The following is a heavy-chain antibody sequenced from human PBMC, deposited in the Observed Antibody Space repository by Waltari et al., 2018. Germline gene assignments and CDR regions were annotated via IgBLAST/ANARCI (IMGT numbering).Heavy chain of an antibody. CDR1: GGSISSYY. CDR3: ARGRAFGPHDY. D-gene: IGHD3-10*01. V-gene: IGHV4-59*01. J-gene: IGHJ4*02. Sequence: QVQLQESGSGLVKPSETLSLTCTVSGGSISSYYWSWIRQPPGKGLEWIGYIYYSGSTNYNPALTSRVTISVDTSKNQFSLKLSSVTAADTAVYYCARGRAFGPHDYWGQGTLVTVSS. CDR2: IYYSGST.